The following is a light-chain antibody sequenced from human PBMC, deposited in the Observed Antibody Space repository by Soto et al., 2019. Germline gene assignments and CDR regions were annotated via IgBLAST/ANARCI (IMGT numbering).Light chain of an antibody. Sequence: DKQNNQFSFFLSAPLGDRVNNNCRAYPAIRKEGGWYQQKPSKDPKRLNYVASRLESGVPSRFSGSGFGTEFTLTISGLQPEDFATYYCLQHNNYPWTFGQGTRVEIK. J-gene: IGKJ1*01. V-gene: IGKV1-17*01. CDR3: LQHNNYPWT. CDR1: PAIRKE. CDR2: VAS.